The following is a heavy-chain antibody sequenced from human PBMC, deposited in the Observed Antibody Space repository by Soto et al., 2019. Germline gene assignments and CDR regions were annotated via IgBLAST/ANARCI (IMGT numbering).Heavy chain of an antibody. D-gene: IGHD2-21*02. J-gene: IGHJ4*02. Sequence: QVQLVESGGGMAQAGTSLRLSCTGSGFTFNSLSLHWVRQGPDKSLEWVAVVSFDGKVTYYADSVKARFTVSRDISKNTIYLQANSLRPEDTAVYYCAREPYGDSQYFDYWGQGTPVTVSS. V-gene: IGHV3-30*04. CDR3: AREPYGDSQYFDY. CDR1: GFTFNSLS. CDR2: VSFDGKVT.